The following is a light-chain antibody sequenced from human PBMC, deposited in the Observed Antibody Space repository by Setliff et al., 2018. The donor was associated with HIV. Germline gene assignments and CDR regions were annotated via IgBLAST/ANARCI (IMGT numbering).Light chain of an antibody. J-gene: IGLJ2*01. CDR2: GVT. V-gene: IGLV2-14*03. CDR3: SSYTSSSTHVV. CDR1: SSDVDGYNY. Sequence: QSALTQPASVSGSPGQSITISCTGTSSDVDGYNYVSWYQQHPGKAPKLLIYGVTNRPSGVSNRFSGSESGNAASLTISGLQSEDESIYYCSSYTSSSTHVVFGGGTKVTVL.